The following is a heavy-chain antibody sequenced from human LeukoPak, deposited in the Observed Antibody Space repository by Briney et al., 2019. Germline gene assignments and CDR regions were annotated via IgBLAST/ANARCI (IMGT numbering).Heavy chain of an antibody. CDR2: ICTSGST. Sequence: PSQTLSLTCTVSGGSISSGSYYWSWIRQPAGKGLEWIGRICTSGSTNYNPSLKSRVTISVDTSKNQFSLKLSSVTAADTAVYYCARDLAARLGWFDPWGQGTLVTVSS. D-gene: IGHD6-6*01. CDR1: GGSISSGSYY. V-gene: IGHV4-61*02. CDR3: ARDLAARLGWFDP. J-gene: IGHJ5*02.